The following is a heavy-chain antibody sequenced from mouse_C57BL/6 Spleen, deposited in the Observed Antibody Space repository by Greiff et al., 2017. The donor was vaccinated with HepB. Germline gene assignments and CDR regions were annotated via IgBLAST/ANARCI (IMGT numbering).Heavy chain of an antibody. D-gene: IGHD2-5*01. CDR3: TPAYYSNYRFAY. J-gene: IGHJ3*01. CDR2: IDPETGGT. V-gene: IGHV1-15*01. CDR1: GYTFTDYE. Sequence: VKLQESGAELVRPGASVTLSCKASGYTFTDYEMHWVKQTPVHGLEWIGAIDPETGGTAYNQKFKGKAILTADKSSSTAYMELRSLTSEDSAVYYCTPAYYSNYRFAYWGQGTLVTVSA.